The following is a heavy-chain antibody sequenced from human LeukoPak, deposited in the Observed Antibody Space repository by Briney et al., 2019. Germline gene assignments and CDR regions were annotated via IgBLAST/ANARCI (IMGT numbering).Heavy chain of an antibody. CDR3: AVGTVGTYTYDY. J-gene: IGHJ4*02. Sequence: SVKVSCKASGGTFSSYAISWVRQAPGQGLEWMGGIIPIFGTANYAQKFQGRVTITADESTSTAYMELSSLRSEDTAVHYCAVGTVGTYTYDYWGQGTLVTVSS. D-gene: IGHD2-2*02. V-gene: IGHV1-69*13. CDR1: GGTFSSYA. CDR2: IIPIFGTA.